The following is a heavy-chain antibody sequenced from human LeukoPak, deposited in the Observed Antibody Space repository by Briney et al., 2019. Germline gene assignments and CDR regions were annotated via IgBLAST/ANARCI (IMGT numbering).Heavy chain of an antibody. CDR2: ILGSDGST. Sequence: GGSLRLSCAASGFTFGNHAMHWVRQTPERGLEWVAGILGSDGSTYYADSVKGRFTISRDTSKNTLYLQMNSLRAEDTAVYFCGSRPPPNQINSPWDYWGQGTLVTVS. V-gene: IGHV3-23*01. J-gene: IGHJ4*02. D-gene: IGHD1-1*01. CDR1: GFTFGNHA. CDR3: GSRPPPNQINSPWDY.